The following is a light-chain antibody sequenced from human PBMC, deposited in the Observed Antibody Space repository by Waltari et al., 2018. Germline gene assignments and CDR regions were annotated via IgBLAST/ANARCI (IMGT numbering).Light chain of an antibody. CDR1: QGISSY. V-gene: IGKV1-9*01. Sequence: DMQMSQSPSSLSASVGDRVTTTCRASQGISSYLNWYQQKPGKAPKLLIYYANTLTSGVPSRFSGSGSGTEFTLTISSLQPEDFATYYCQQGNSYPLTFGGGTKVEIK. CDR3: QQGNSYPLT. CDR2: YAN. J-gene: IGKJ4*01.